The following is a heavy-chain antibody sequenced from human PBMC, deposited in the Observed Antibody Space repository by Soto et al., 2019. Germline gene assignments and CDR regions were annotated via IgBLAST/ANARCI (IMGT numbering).Heavy chain of an antibody. D-gene: IGHD2-21*01. CDR2: IYPGDSDT. CDR1: GYSFSDYW. J-gene: IGHJ5*02. CDR3: ARRGPYCGTYTCRFDP. V-gene: IGHV5-51*01. Sequence: GESLKISCKASGYSFSDYWIGWVRQMPGRGLEWMGIIYPGDSDTRYSASFQGQVTISADKSISTTFLQWSSLKASDTAMYYCARRGPYCGTYTCRFDPWGQGNLVTV.